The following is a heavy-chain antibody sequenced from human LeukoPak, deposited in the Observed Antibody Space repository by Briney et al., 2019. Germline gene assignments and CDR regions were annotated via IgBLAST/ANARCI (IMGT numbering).Heavy chain of an antibody. D-gene: IGHD1-14*01. CDR2: ILSSGST. Sequence: SETLSLTCTVSSGSINNYYWSWIRQTPGKGLEWIEYILSSGSTNYNPSVKSRVTISVDTSKNQFSLKLSSVTAADTAVYYCARTNQISETAFDIWGQGSVVIVTS. CDR3: ARTNQISETAFDI. V-gene: IGHV4-59*01. J-gene: IGHJ3*02. CDR1: SGSINNYY.